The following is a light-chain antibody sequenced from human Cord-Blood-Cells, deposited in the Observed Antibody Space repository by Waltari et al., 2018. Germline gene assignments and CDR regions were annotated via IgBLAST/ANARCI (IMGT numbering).Light chain of an antibody. V-gene: IGLV2-14*01. J-gene: IGLJ2*01. CDR2: DFS. CDR3: SSYTSNSTVV. Sequence: SALTQPASVSGSPGRSITIPCTGTSSDGGGYNYVSWYQQHPGKAPKLMIYDFSNRPAGVSNRFSGSKSGNTATLTISGLQAEDEAYYYCSSYTSNSTVVFGGGTKLTVL. CDR1: SSDGGGYNY.